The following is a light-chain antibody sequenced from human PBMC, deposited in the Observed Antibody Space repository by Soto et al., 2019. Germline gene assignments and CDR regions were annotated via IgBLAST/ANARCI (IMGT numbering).Light chain of an antibody. J-gene: IGLJ1*01. CDR3: CSYAGSNYV. Sequence: QSALTQPASVSGSPGQSITISCTGTSSDVGNYNLVSWYQHHPGKAPKLMIYEVSERPSGVSNRFSGSKSGDTASLTISGLQAEDEADYYCCSYAGSNYVFGTGTKVT. CDR2: EVS. V-gene: IGLV2-23*02. CDR1: SSDVGNYNL.